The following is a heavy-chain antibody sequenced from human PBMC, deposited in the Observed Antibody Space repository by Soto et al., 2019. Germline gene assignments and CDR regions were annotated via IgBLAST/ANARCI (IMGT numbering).Heavy chain of an antibody. D-gene: IGHD1-1*01. Sequence: GGSLRLSCAASGFTVSSNYMSWVRQAPGKGLEWVSVIYSGGSTYYADSVKGRFTISRDNSKNTLYLQMNSLTVEDTAVYYCARWSNNKVVDPWGQGTVVTVSS. J-gene: IGHJ5*02. CDR3: ARWSNNKVVDP. V-gene: IGHV3-66*01. CDR2: IYSGGST. CDR1: GFTVSSNY.